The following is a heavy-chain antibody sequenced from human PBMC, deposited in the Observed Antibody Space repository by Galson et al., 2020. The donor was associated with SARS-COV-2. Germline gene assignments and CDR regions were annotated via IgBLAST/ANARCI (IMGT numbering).Heavy chain of an antibody. CDR1: GGFISSYY. D-gene: IGHD2-8*02. J-gene: IGHJ2*01. CDR3: ATAGAGPFWFLDV. Sequence: TSETLSLTCPVSGGFISSYYWSWIRQPAGNGPEWIRRVFTTGSTSYNTSLKSRVTMSVDMSKSQFSLKLSAVTAADTAICYCATAGAGPFWFLDVWGRGTRGTVSS. CDR2: VFTTGST. V-gene: IGHV4-4*07.